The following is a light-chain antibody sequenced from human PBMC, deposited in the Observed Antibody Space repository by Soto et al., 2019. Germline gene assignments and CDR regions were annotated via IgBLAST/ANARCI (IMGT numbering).Light chain of an antibody. CDR1: QGIASY. J-gene: IGKJ3*01. CDR3: KQFFFSPLL. Sequence: DIQLTQSPSFLSASVGDRVTITCRASQGIASYLAWYQQKPGKAPKLLISGASTLQSGVPARFSGVGSGKKFPLQTPTLQPKDFATYPCKQFFFSPLLFGPG. V-gene: IGKV1-9*01. CDR2: GAS.